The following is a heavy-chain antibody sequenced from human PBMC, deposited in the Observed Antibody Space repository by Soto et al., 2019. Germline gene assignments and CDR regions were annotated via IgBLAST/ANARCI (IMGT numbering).Heavy chain of an antibody. D-gene: IGHD6-13*01. CDR3: APRADSSTTYCMDV. CDR2: ISGSGGST. Sequence: GGSLRLSCAASGFTFSSYAMSWVRQAPGKGLEWVSAISGSGGSTYYADSVKGRFTISRDNSKNTLYLQMNSLRAEDTAVYYCAPRADSSTTYCMDVWGQGTTVTVSS. V-gene: IGHV3-23*01. J-gene: IGHJ6*02. CDR1: GFTFSSYA.